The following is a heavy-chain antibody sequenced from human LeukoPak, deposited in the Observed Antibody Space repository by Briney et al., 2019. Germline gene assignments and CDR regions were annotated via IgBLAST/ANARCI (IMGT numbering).Heavy chain of an antibody. J-gene: IGHJ6*03. CDR1: GFTFSSYW. Sequence: GGSLRLSCAASGFTFSSYWMSWVRQAPGKGLEWVANIKQDGSEQYYVDSVKGRFTISRDNAKNSLYLQMNSLRAEDTAVYYCARVRITGTTNYYYYMDVWGEGTTVTVSS. V-gene: IGHV3-7*01. CDR2: IKQDGSEQ. D-gene: IGHD1-7*01. CDR3: ARVRITGTTNYYYYMDV.